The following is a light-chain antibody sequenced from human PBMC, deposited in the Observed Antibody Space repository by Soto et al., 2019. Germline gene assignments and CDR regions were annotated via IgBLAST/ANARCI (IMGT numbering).Light chain of an antibody. V-gene: IGKV3-11*01. CDR3: QQRSNWPPYT. J-gene: IGKJ2*01. CDR1: QSVSSY. CDR2: DAS. Sequence: EIVLTQSPATLSLSPGERATLSCRASQSVSSYLAWYQQKPGQAPRLLIYDASNRATGIPARFSGSGSGTDFTLSISSLEPADFAVYYWQQRSNWPPYTFGQGTKLDIK.